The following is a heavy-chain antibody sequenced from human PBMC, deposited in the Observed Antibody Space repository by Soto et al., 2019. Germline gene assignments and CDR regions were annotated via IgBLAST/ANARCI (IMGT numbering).Heavy chain of an antibody. V-gene: IGHV1-46*01. Sequence: ASVKVSCKASGYTFTSYYMHWVRQAPGQGLEWMGIINPSGGSTSYAQKFQGRVTMTRDTSTSTVYMELSSLRSEDTAVYYCARDIVATIGYYYYGMDVWGQGTTVTVSS. CDR2: INPSGGST. CDR1: GYTFTSYY. J-gene: IGHJ6*02. D-gene: IGHD5-12*01. CDR3: ARDIVATIGYYYYGMDV.